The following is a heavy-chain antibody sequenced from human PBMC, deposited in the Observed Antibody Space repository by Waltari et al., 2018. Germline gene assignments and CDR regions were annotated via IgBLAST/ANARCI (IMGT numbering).Heavy chain of an antibody. Sequence: EVQVLESGGGLIQPGGSLRLSCTASGFTFSSDAMTWVCQAPGEGLEWCAVIVCVVDTPYYADSLRGRCTISGDSSRKRVWLQMSSLRVEDTAVYFCAKVLNNWPDVFDVWGQGTMVTVSS. CDR2: IVCVVDTP. V-gene: IGHV3-23*01. CDR1: GFTFSSDA. CDR3: AKVLNNWPDVFDV. J-gene: IGHJ3*01.